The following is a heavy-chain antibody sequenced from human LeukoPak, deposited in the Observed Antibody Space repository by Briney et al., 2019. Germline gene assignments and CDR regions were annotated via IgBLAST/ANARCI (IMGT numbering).Heavy chain of an antibody. CDR1: GFTFSAYA. CDR3: ARDITVTRFDY. V-gene: IGHV3-30-3*01. Sequence: PGGSLRLSCAASGFTFSAYAMHWVRQAPGKGLEWVAVILYDGTNKYYADSVKSRFTISRDDSQNTLYLQMNSLRGEDTAVYYCARDITVTRFDYWGQGTLVTVSS. J-gene: IGHJ4*02. CDR2: ILYDGTNK. D-gene: IGHD4-17*01.